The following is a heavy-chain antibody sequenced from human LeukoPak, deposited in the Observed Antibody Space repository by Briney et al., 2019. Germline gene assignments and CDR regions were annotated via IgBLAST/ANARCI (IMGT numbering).Heavy chain of an antibody. CDR3: AKDIDPCDLYGMDV. D-gene: IGHD3-9*01. CDR2: ISWNSGSI. CDR1: GFTFDDYA. J-gene: IGHJ6*02. Sequence: PGGSLRLSCAASGFTFDDYAMHWVRQAPGKGLEWVSGISWNSGSIGYADSVKGRFTISRDNAKNSLYLQMNSLRAEDTALYYCAKDIDPCDLYGMDVWGQGTTVTVSS. V-gene: IGHV3-9*01.